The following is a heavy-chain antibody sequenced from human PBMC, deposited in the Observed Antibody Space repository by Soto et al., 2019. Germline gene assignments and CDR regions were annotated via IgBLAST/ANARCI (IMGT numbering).Heavy chain of an antibody. V-gene: IGHV3-21*01. CDR3: ASPGLYCSSTSCKAQPEYYYYYMDV. CDR2: ISSSSSSYI. J-gene: IGHJ6*03. D-gene: IGHD2-2*01. CDR1: GFTFSSYS. Sequence: GGSLRLSCAASGFTFSSYSMNWVRQAPGKGLEWVSSISSSSSSYIYYADSVKGRFTISRDNAKNSLYLQMNSLRAEDTAVYYCASPGLYCSSTSCKAQPEYYYYYMDVWGKGTTVTVSS.